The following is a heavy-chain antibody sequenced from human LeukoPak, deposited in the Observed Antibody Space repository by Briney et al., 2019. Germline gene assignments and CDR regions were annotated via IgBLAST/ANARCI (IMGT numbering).Heavy chain of an antibody. J-gene: IGHJ4*02. CDR3: ARGMYGSGSYFPQDY. D-gene: IGHD3-10*01. CDR1: GGFISSGGYY. V-gene: IGHV4-30-2*01. CDR2: IYHTGST. Sequence: SETLSLTCTVSGGFISSGGYYWSWIRQPPGKGLEWIGYIYHTGSTYYNPSLKSRVTISVDRSKNQFSLKLSSVTAADTAVYYCARGMYGSGSYFPQDYWGQGTLVTVSS.